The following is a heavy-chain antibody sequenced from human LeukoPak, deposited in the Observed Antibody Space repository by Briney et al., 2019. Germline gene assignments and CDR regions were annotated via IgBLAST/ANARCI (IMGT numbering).Heavy chain of an antibody. J-gene: IGHJ6*02. CDR1: GFTFSDYN. CDR2: ISSSGSTI. Sequence: QSGGSLRLSCAASGFTFSDYNMNWVRQAPGKGLEWVSYISSSGSTIYYADSVKGRFTISRDNAKNSLYLQMNSLRAEDTAVYYCAREVLPQKSRRYYYYGMDVWGQGTTVTVSS. CDR3: AREVLPQKSRRYYYYGMDV. D-gene: IGHD3-10*01. V-gene: IGHV3-48*04.